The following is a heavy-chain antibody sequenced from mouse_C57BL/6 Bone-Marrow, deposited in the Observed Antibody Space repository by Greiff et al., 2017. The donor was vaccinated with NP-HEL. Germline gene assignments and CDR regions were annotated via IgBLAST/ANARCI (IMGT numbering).Heavy chain of an antibody. V-gene: IGHV14-2*01. J-gene: IGHJ4*01. CDR2: IDPEDGET. Sequence: EVKLMESGAELVKPGASVKLSCTASGFNIKDYYMHWVKQRTEQGLEWIGRIDPEDGETKYAPKFQGKATITADPSSNTAYLQLSSLTSEDTAVYYCARDYGSFYYYAMDYWGQGTSVTVSS. D-gene: IGHD1-1*01. CDR3: ARDYGSFYYYAMDY. CDR1: GFNIKDYY.